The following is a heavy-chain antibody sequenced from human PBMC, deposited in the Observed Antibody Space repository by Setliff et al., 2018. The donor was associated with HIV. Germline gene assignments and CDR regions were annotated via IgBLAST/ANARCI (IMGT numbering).Heavy chain of an antibody. D-gene: IGHD3-10*01. CDR2: INAGNGNT. J-gene: IGHJ6*04. Sequence: ASVKVSCKSSGYTFTRYAIHWVRQAPGQRLEWMGWINAGNGNTKYSQRLEGRVTITRDTSASTAHMELSSLRSEDTAEYYCARHDITLVRGLVWGKGTTVTVSS. CDR3: ARHDITLVRGLV. V-gene: IGHV1-3*01. CDR1: GYTFTRYA.